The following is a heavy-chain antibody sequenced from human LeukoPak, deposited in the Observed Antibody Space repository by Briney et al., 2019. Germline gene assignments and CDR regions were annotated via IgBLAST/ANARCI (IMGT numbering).Heavy chain of an antibody. CDR2: FSSSSSYI. D-gene: IGHD6-13*01. CDR3: AREGYSSSWFDY. J-gene: IGHJ4*02. Sequence: GGPLRLSCAASGFTFSSYSMNWVRQAPGKGREGGSSFSSSSSYIYYADPVKVRFTISRDNAKDSLYLQMKSLRAEDTAVYYCAREGYSSSWFDYWGQGTLVTVSS. V-gene: IGHV3-21*01. CDR1: GFTFSSYS.